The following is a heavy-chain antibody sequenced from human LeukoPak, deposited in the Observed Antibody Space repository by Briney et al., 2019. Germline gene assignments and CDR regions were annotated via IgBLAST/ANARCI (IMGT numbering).Heavy chain of an antibody. J-gene: IGHJ6*03. V-gene: IGHV3-30*02. CDR2: IRYDGSNK. D-gene: IGHD1-14*01. CDR3: AKDVKAGSWGDYYYYYMDV. Sequence: GGSLRLSCAASGFTFSRYGMHWVRQAPGKGLEWVAFIRYDGSNKYYADSVNGRFVISRDNSKNTLYLYMNSLRAEDTAVYYCAKDVKAGSWGDYYYYYMDVWGNGTTVTISS. CDR1: GFTFSRYG.